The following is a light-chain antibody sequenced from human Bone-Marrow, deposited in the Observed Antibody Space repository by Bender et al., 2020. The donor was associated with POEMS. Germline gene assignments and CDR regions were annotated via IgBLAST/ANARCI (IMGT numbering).Light chain of an antibody. CDR3: CSYAGSNTLL. Sequence: QSALTQPASVSESPGQSITIPCIGSSNDISTYNYVSWYQQHPGKSPQLLIYDVIRRPSGVSNRFSGSKSGNTASLTISGLQVEDEADYYCCSYAGSNTLLFGGGTKLTVL. V-gene: IGLV2-23*02. J-gene: IGLJ2*01. CDR2: DVI. CDR1: SNDISTYNY.